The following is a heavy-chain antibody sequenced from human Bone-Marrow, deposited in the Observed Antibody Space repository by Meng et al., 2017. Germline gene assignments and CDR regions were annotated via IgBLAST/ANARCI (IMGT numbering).Heavy chain of an antibody. Sequence: QVQLQQSGQGLLKPSQTLSLPCVVAGDSVSSNSATWNWIRQSPSRGLEWLGRTYYRSKWYNDYAVSVKGRITFIPDTSKNQFSLQLSSLTPEDTAVYYCARVSSSTRYFDSWGQGTLVTVSS. D-gene: IGHD6-13*01. CDR2: TYYRSKWYN. CDR1: GDSVSSNSAT. J-gene: IGHJ4*02. V-gene: IGHV6-1*02. CDR3: ARVSSSTRYFDS.